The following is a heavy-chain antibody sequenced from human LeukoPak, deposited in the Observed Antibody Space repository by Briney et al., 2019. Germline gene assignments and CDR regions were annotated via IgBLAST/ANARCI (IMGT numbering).Heavy chain of an antibody. D-gene: IGHD1-1*01. CDR1: GDSINSYS. CDR3: ARRVVEARPSSERNWLDP. CDR2: IYGSGST. J-gene: IGHJ5*02. Sequence: SETLSLTCIVSGDSINSYSWNWIRQSPEKGLEWIGRIYGSGSTMYNPSLRSRVTLLVDTSNNQFSLMLSSVTAADTAIYYCARRVVEARPSSERNWLDPWGQGTLVTVSP. V-gene: IGHV4-59*08.